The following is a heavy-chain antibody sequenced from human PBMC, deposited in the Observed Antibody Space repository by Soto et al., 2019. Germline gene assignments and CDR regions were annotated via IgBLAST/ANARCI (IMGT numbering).Heavy chain of an antibody. CDR2: ISSSSSYT. D-gene: IGHD1-7*01. Sequence: GGSLRLSGAASCFTFIDYYMIWLRQSPGKGLEWVSYISSSSSYTNYADSVKGRFTISRDNAKNSLYLQMNSLRAEDTAVYYCARSFRGIITGTTNYGMDVWGQGTTVTVSS. J-gene: IGHJ6*02. V-gene: IGHV3-11*06. CDR3: ARSFRGIITGTTNYGMDV. CDR1: CFTFIDYY.